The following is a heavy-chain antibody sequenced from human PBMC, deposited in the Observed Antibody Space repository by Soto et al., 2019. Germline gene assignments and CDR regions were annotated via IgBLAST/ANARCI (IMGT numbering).Heavy chain of an antibody. J-gene: IGHJ6*02. CDR1: GFTFSSYS. V-gene: IGHV3-48*02. D-gene: IGHD5-18*01. Sequence: GSSLRLSCAASGFTFSSYSMKCVLQAPGKGLEWVSYVSSSSSTIYYADSVKGRFTISRDNAKNSLYLQMNSLRDEDTAVYYCAKDKAMVTFDYYYGMDVWGQGTRVTVSS. CDR3: AKDKAMVTFDYYYGMDV. CDR2: VSSSSSTI.